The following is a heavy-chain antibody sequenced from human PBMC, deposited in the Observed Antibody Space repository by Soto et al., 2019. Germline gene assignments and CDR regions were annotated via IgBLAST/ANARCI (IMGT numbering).Heavy chain of an antibody. D-gene: IGHD2-15*01. CDR2: VSTSGRST. V-gene: IGHV3-64D*06. J-gene: IGHJ4*02. Sequence: GSLRLSCSASGFIFSESTIYWVRQVPGKGLEAISAVSTSGRSTYYADSVKDRFTISRDNSKNTLFLQMGSLGPEDTAIYYCVKQAHGLDGVAFNYWGQGTQVTVSS. CDR1: GFIFSEST. CDR3: VKQAHGLDGVAFNY.